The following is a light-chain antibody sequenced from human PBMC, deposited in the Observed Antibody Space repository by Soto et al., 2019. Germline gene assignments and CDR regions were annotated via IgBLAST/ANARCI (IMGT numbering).Light chain of an antibody. J-gene: IGKJ1*01. CDR2: AAS. V-gene: IGKV1-6*01. CDR3: LQDHNYPPA. Sequence: AIQMTQSPSSLSASVGDRVIITCRASQGIGNDLGWYQQKPGKAPKLLIYAASELESGVPSRFSGSGSGTDFTLTIRGPQPEDFATYYCLQDHNYPPAFGQGTKVEI. CDR1: QGIGND.